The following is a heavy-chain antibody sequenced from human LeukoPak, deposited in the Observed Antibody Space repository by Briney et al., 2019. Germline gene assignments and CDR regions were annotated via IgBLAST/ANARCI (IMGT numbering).Heavy chain of an antibody. CDR1: GGSISSYY. D-gene: IGHD4-23*01. J-gene: IGHJ4*02. V-gene: IGHV4-59*01. CDR3: ARVGGNVDY. Sequence: KPSETLSLTCTVSGGSISSYYWSWIRQPPGKGLEWIGYIYYSGSTNYSPSLKSRVTISVDTSKNQFSLKLSSVTAADTAVYYCARVGGNVDYWGQGTLVTVSS. CDR2: IYYSGST.